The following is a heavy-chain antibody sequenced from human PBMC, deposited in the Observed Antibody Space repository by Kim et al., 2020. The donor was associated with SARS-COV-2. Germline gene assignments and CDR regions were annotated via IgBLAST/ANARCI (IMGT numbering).Heavy chain of an antibody. V-gene: IGHV4-31*02. J-gene: IGHJ4*02. Sequence: SLHGRVTISVDTSKNQFSLKLSSATAADTAVYYCASVDPHYYDSSGYVDYWGQGTLVTVSS. CDR3: ASVDPHYYDSSGYVDY. D-gene: IGHD3-22*01.